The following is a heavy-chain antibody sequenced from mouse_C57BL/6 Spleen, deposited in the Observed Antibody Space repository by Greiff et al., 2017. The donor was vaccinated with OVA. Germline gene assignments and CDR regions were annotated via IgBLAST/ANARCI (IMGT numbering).Heavy chain of an antibody. CDR3: VYVFYYPAY. CDR2: INPNNGGT. V-gene: IGHV1-22*01. J-gene: IGHJ3*01. CDR1: GYTFTDYN. Sequence: VQLKESGPELVKPGASVKMSCKASGYTFTDYNMHWVKQSHGKSLEWIGYINPNNGGTSYNQKFKGKATLTVNKSSSTAYMELRSLTSEDSAVYYCVYVFYYPAYWGQGTLVTVSA. D-gene: IGHD2-1*01.